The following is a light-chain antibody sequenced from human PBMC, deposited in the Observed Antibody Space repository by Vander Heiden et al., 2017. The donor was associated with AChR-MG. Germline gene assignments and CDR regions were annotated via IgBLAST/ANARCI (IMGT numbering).Light chain of an antibody. CDR3: QHSYLTTWR. Sequence: TQWPHSPSSLSAAVGDRVTSTGRASQSISSYWNWYQQKQGKAPKVQIDAESALQSGVTSRCSGSGTGTDFTISIRSLQPEDFETYLWQHSYLTTWRFGQGTKVEIK. V-gene: IGKV1-39*01. J-gene: IGKJ1*01. CDR2: AES. CDR1: QSISSY.